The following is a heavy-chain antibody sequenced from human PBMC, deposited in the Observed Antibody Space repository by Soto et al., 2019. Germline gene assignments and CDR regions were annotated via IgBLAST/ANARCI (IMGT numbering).Heavy chain of an antibody. CDR1: GGSISSGDYY. CDR3: ARVSGHNTGYYSVYFMDV. D-gene: IGHD5-18*01. J-gene: IGHJ6*02. Sequence: SETLSLTCNVSGGSISSGDYYWTWIRQSPGKGLEWIGYIYYTGSTFYSPSLKSRVTISLDTSENYFSLDMNSVTAADTAVYFCARVSGHNTGYYSVYFMDVWGQGTTVTVS. CDR2: IYYTGST. V-gene: IGHV4-30-4*01.